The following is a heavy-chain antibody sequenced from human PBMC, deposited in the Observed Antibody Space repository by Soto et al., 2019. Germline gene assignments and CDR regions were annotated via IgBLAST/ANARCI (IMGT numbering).Heavy chain of an antibody. J-gene: IGHJ6*02. CDR3: AKGPTIFGVVITFEYYYGMDV. V-gene: IGHV3-23*01. CDR1: GFILSSSA. Sequence: GGSLRLSCAASGFILSSSAMSWVRQAPGKGLEWVSAISGSGTSTYYADSVKGRFTISGDNSKNTVYLQMNSLRAEDTAVYYCAKGPTIFGVVITFEYYYGMDVWGQGTTVTVSS. D-gene: IGHD3-3*01. CDR2: ISGSGTST.